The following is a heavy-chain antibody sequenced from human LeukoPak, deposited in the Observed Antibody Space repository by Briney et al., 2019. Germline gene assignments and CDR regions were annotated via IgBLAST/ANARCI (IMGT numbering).Heavy chain of an antibody. CDR3: AKDGSNDWRWGAFDV. CDR1: GFTFSTYA. D-gene: IGHD2-15*01. V-gene: IGHV3-23*01. Sequence: GGSLRLSCAASGFTFSTYALSWVRQAPGKGLEWVSSIVGSGSSTFYADSVKGRFSVSRDNSKHTLYLQMNTLRADDTAVYYCAKDGSNDWRWGAFDVWGQGTMVTVSS. J-gene: IGHJ3*01. CDR2: IVGSGSST.